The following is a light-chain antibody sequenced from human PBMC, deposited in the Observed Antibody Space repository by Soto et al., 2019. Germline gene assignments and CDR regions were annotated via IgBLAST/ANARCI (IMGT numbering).Light chain of an antibody. CDR3: VSFTVTYSYV. CDR1: SGDVGAYDF. Sequence: QPASVSGSPGQSITISCTGTSGDVGAYDFVSWYQHHPGKAPRLVIYDVSRRPAGASDRFSGSKSGSTASLTISTLQAEDEADYYCVSFTVTYSYVFGTGTKVTVL. J-gene: IGLJ1*01. CDR2: DVS. V-gene: IGLV2-14*01.